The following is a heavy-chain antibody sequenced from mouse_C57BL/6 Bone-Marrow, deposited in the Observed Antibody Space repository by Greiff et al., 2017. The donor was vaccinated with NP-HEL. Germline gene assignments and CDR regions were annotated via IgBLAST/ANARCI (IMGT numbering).Heavy chain of an antibody. CDR2: IDPSDSYT. D-gene: IGHD1-1*01. V-gene: IGHV1-50*01. J-gene: IGHJ3*01. CDR1: GYTFTTYW. CDR3: ARKAYYGRSYEFAY. Sequence: VQLQQSGAELVKPGASVKLSCKASGYTFTTYWMQWVKQRPGQGLEWIGEIDPSDSYTNYNQKFKGKATLTVDTSSSTAYMQLSSLTSEDSAFYYCARKAYYGRSYEFAYWGQGTLVTVSA.